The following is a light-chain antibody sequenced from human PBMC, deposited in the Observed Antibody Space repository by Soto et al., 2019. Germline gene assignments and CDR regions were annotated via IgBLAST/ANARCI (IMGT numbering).Light chain of an antibody. CDR2: DAS. V-gene: IGKV3-11*01. J-gene: IGKJ4*01. Sequence: EIVLTQSPATFSLSPGERATLSCRASQSVYTYLAWYQQKPGQAPRLLIYDASTRATGIPARFSGSGSGTDSTLTISSLEPEDFAVYYCQQRSNWPLTFGGGTKVEIK. CDR1: QSVYTY. CDR3: QQRSNWPLT.